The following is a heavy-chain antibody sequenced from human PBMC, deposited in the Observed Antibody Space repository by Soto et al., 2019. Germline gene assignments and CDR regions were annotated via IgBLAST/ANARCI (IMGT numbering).Heavy chain of an antibody. J-gene: IGHJ3*02. V-gene: IGHV3-21*05. D-gene: IGHD6-13*01. Sequence: GGFLRLSCAASGFTFSSYAMHWIRQAPGKGLEWVSYISPSSSYTNYAVSVKGRFTISRDSAKNSVYLQMNSLRAEDTAVYYCARNHIAASGTSAYDIWGQGTMVTVSS. CDR3: ARNHIAASGTSAYDI. CDR2: ISPSSSYT. CDR1: GFTFSSYA.